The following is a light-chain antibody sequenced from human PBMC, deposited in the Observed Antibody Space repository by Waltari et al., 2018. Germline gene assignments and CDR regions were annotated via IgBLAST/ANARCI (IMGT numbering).Light chain of an antibody. CDR2: RNN. Sequence: QSVLTQPPSASETPGQRVTISCSGSHSNLGSNYLYWYQQLPGTAPKLLSYRNNLRPSGVPDRFSASKYGTLASLVISGLRSEDEGVYYCASWDDSHYVFGGGTTVTVL. CDR3: ASWDDSHYV. CDR1: HSNLGSNY. J-gene: IGLJ1*01. V-gene: IGLV1-47*01.